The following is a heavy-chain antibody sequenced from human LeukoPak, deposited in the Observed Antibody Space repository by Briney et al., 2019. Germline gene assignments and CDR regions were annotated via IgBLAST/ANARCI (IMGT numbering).Heavy chain of an antibody. Sequence: SETLSLTCTVSGGSISSGGYYWSWIRQHPGKGLEWIGYIYYSGSTYYNPSLKSRVTISVDTSKNQFSLKLSSATAADTAVYYCARDWDYGGTDYWGQGTLVTVSS. CDR2: IYYSGST. CDR3: ARDWDYGGTDY. J-gene: IGHJ4*02. D-gene: IGHD4-23*01. CDR1: GGSISSGGYY. V-gene: IGHV4-31*03.